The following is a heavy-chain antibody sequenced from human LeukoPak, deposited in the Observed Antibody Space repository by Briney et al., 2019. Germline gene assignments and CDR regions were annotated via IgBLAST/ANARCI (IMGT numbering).Heavy chain of an antibody. Sequence: GRSLRLSCAASGFTFSDYYMSWIRQAPGKGLEWVSYISSSSSYTNYADSVQGRFTISRDNAKNSLYLQMNSLRAEDTAVYYCARDHTAMPNRRAFDIWGQGTMVPVSS. D-gene: IGHD5-18*01. V-gene: IGHV3-11*05. J-gene: IGHJ3*02. CDR2: ISSSSSYT. CDR1: GFTFSDYY. CDR3: ARDHTAMPNRRAFDI.